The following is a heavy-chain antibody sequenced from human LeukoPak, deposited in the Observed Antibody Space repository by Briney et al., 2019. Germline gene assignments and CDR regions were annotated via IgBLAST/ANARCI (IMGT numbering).Heavy chain of an antibody. CDR1: GGTFSSYT. CDR2: IIPILGTA. CDR3: ARDDFDGAINY. D-gene: IGHD4-17*01. V-gene: IGHV1-69*08. Sequence: SVKVSCKASGGTFSSYTISWVRQAPGQGLEWMGTIIPILGTANYAQKFRGRVTIIADKSTGTAYMELSRLKSEDTAVYYCARDDFDGAINYWGQGTLVTVSS. J-gene: IGHJ4*02.